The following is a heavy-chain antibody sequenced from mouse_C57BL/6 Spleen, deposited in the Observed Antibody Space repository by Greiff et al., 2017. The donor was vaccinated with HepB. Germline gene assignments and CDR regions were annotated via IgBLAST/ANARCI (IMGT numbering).Heavy chain of an antibody. J-gene: IGHJ2*01. CDR1: GFTFSSYT. D-gene: IGHD1-1*01. CDR2: ISGGGGNT. Sequence: EVKVEESGGGLVKPGGSLKLSCAASGFTFSSYTMSWVRQTPEKRLEWVATISGGGGNTYYPDSVKGRFTISRDNAKNTLYLQMSSLRSEDTALYYCARTITTVVGDYFDYWGQGTTLTVSS. CDR3: ARTITTVVGDYFDY. V-gene: IGHV5-9*01.